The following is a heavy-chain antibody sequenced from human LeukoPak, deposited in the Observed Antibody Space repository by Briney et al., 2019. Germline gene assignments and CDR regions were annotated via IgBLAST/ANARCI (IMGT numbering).Heavy chain of an antibody. CDR3: ARGVSVRFLEWLLTGLYFDY. V-gene: IGHV4-59*01. Sequence: SETLSLTCTVSGGSISSYYWSWIRQPPGKGLEWIGYIYYSGSTNYNPSLKGRVTISVDTSKNQFSLKLSSVTAADTAVYYCARGVSVRFLEWLLTGLYFDYWGQGTLVTVSS. CDR1: GGSISSYY. J-gene: IGHJ4*02. D-gene: IGHD3-3*01. CDR2: IYYSGST.